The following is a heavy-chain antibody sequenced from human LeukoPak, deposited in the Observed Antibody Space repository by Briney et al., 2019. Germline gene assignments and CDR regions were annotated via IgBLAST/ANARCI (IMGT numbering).Heavy chain of an antibody. V-gene: IGHV1-18*01. CDR3: ARGAYIVVVPAAERGLDY. D-gene: IGHD2-2*01. CDR1: GYTFTSYG. J-gene: IGHJ4*02. Sequence: GASVKVSCEASGYTFTSYGISWVRQAPGQGLEWMGWISAYNGNTNYAQKLQGRVTMTTDTSTSTAYMELSSLRSEDTAVYYCARGAYIVVVPAAERGLDYWGQGTLVTVSS. CDR2: ISAYNGNT.